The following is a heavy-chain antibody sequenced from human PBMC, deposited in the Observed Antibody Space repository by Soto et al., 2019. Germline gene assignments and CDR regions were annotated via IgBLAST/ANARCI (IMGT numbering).Heavy chain of an antibody. CDR3: AREYLIGGQKQQLVLDYFDY. Sequence: GGSLRLSCAASGFTFSDYYMSWIRQAPGKGLEWVSYISSSGSTIYYADSVKGRFTISRDNAKNSLYLQMNSLRAEDTAVYYCAREYLIGGQKQQLVLDYFDYWGQGTLVTVSS. V-gene: IGHV3-11*01. D-gene: IGHD6-13*01. CDR1: GFTFSDYY. CDR2: ISSSGSTI. J-gene: IGHJ4*02.